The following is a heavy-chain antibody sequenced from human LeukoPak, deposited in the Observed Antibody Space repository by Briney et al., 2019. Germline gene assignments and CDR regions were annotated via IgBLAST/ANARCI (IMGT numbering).Heavy chain of an antibody. Sequence: SETLSLTCTVSGGSISSGVYYWSWIRQPPGKGLEWIGYIYYSGSTYYNPSLNSRVTISVDTSKNQFSLKLSSVTAADTAVYYCASVSGGYCSSTSCSQTNNWFDPWGQGTLVTVSS. CDR1: GGSISSGVYY. CDR3: ASVSGGYCSSTSCSQTNNWFDP. CDR2: IYYSGST. V-gene: IGHV4-30-4*01. J-gene: IGHJ5*02. D-gene: IGHD2-2*01.